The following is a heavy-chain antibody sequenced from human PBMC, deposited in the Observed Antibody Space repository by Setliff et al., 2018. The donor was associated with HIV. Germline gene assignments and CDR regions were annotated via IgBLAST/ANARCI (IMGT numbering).Heavy chain of an antibody. CDR3: VGDKWPVPDTFDS. D-gene: IGHD6-19*01. J-gene: IGHJ3*02. CDR1: GFTFSNYW. V-gene: IGHV3-30*03. Sequence: GGSLRLSCAASGFTFSNYWMHWVRQASGKGLEWVAVISYDGNYKYYSDSVKGRFTISRYNAKNSLYLQMNSQRAEDMALYYCVGDKWPVPDTFDSWGQGTMVTVSS. CDR2: ISYDGNYK.